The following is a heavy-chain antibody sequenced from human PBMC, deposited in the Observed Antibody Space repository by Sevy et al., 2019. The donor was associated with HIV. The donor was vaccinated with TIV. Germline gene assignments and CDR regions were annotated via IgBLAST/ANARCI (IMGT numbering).Heavy chain of an antibody. CDR1: GFTFSSYG. Sequence: GGSLRLSCAASGFTFSSYGMHWVRQAPGKGLEWVAVISSDGSNKFYSDSVKGRFTISRDNSKNTLYLQMNSLRAEDTAVYYCAQAYHNAQTHVYDSSGYCLDYWGQGTLVTVSS. V-gene: IGHV3-30*18. CDR3: AQAYHNAQTHVYDSSGYCLDY. J-gene: IGHJ4*02. CDR2: ISSDGSNK. D-gene: IGHD3-22*01.